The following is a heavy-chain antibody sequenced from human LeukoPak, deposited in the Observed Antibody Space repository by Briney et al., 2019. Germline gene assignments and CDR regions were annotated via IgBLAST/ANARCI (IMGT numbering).Heavy chain of an antibody. V-gene: IGHV4-39*01. CDR2: IYYTGST. J-gene: IGHJ3*02. Sequence: SETLSLTCSVCSGSISSSLYYWGWIRQPPGKGLQWIGSIYYTGSTYYNPSLKSRVTISVDTSKNQFSLKLSSATAAVTAVYYCARQEPEYQRALPEGLDIWGRGTMVTVSS. CDR1: SGSISSSLYY. CDR3: ARQEPEYQRALPEGLDI. D-gene: IGHD2-2*01.